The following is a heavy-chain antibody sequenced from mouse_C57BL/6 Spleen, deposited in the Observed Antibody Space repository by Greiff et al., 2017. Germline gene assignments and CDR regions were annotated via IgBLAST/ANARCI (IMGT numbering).Heavy chain of an antibody. V-gene: IGHV1-81*01. J-gene: IGHJ4*01. D-gene: IGHD1-1*01. CDR3: ARGGDYGSSLLYYAMDY. Sequence: VQLVESGAELARPGASVKLSCKASGYTFTSYGISWVKQRTGQGLEWIGEIYPRSGNTYYNEKFKGKATLTADKSSSTAYMELRSLTSEDSAVYFCARGGDYGSSLLYYAMDYWGQGTSVTVSS. CDR2: IYPRSGNT. CDR1: GYTFTSYG.